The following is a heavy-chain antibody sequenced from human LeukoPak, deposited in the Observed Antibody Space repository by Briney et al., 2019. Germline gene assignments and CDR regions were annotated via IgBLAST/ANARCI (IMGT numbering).Heavy chain of an antibody. CDR3: ARSVVPAGKRAFDI. CDR1: GFTVSSNY. CDR2: IYSGGST. V-gene: IGHV3-53*01. Sequence: GGSLGLSCAASGFTVSSNYMSWVRQAPGKGLEWVSVIYSGGSTYYADSVKGRFTISRDNSKNTLYLQMNSLRAEDTAVYYCARSVVPAGKRAFDIWGQGTMVTVSS. D-gene: IGHD2-2*01. J-gene: IGHJ3*02.